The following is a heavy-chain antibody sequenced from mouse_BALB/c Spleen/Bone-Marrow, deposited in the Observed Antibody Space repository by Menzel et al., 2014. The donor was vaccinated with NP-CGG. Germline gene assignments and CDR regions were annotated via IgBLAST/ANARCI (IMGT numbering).Heavy chain of an antibody. J-gene: IGHJ3*01. Sequence: VQLVESGAELARPGASVKTSCKASGYTFTSYTMHWVKQRPGQGLEWIGYINPSSGYTNYNQKFKDKATLTADKSSSTAYMQLSSLTSEDSAVYYCARFFYDYDGPWFAYWGQGTLVTVSA. V-gene: IGHV1-4*01. D-gene: IGHD2-4*01. CDR2: INPSSGYT. CDR3: ARFFYDYDGPWFAY. CDR1: GYTFTSYT.